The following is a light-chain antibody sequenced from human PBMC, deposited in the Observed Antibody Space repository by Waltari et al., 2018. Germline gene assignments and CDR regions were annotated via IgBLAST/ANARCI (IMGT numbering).Light chain of an antibody. Sequence: ETLMKQSPATLSVSPGERVILSCSASQSISTNLAWYQQKPGQAPRLLIYGASTRATGIPARFRGSGSETEFTLTISSMQSEDFAVYYCQQYNDWPPITFGQGTRLDI. V-gene: IGKV3-15*01. J-gene: IGKJ5*01. CDR3: QQYNDWPPIT. CDR1: QSISTN. CDR2: GAS.